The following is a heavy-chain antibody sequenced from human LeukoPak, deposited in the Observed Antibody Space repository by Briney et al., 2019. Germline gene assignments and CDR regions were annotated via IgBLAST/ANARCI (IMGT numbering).Heavy chain of an antibody. Sequence: ASVKVSCKASGGTFSSYAISWVRQAPGQGLEWMGGIIPIFGTANYAQKFQGRVTITADESTSTAYMELSSLRSEDTAVYYCARDLVPAAIPVFGIDAFDIWGQGTMVSVSS. J-gene: IGHJ3*02. CDR2: IIPIFGTA. V-gene: IGHV1-69*13. D-gene: IGHD2-2*02. CDR1: GGTFSSYA. CDR3: ARDLVPAAIPVFGIDAFDI.